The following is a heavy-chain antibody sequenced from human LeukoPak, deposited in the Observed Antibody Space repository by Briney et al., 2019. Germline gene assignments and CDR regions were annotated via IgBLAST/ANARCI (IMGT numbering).Heavy chain of an antibody. Sequence: SVKVSCKASGYTFTYRYLHWVRQAPGQALEWMGWITPFNGNTNYAQKFQDRVTITRDRSMSTAYMELSSLRSEDKAMYYCASSRVDTAMADIWGQGTMVTVSS. J-gene: IGHJ3*02. CDR3: ASSRVDTAMADI. CDR2: ITPFNGNT. CDR1: GYTFTYRY. V-gene: IGHV1-45*02. D-gene: IGHD5-18*01.